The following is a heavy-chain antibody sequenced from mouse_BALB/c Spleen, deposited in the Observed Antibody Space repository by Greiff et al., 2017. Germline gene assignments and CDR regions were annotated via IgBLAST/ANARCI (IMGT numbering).Heavy chain of an antibody. D-gene: IGHD1-2*01. J-gene: IGHJ2*01. CDR3: ARWGNGYPDY. Sequence: VQLQQSGAELVKPGASVKLSCKASGYTFTSYWMHWVKQRPGQGLEWIGEIDPSDSYTNYNQKFKGKATLTVDKSSSTAYMQLSSLTSEDSAVYYCARWGNGYPDYWGQGTTLTVSS. CDR1: GYTFTSYW. V-gene: IGHV1-69*02. CDR2: IDPSDSYT.